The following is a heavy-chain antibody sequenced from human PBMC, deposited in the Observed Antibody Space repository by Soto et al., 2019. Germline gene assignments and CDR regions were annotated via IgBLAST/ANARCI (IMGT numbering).Heavy chain of an antibody. Sequence: EVQLLESGGNLVQPGGSLRLSCAASGFTFSNYAMSWVRQAPGAGLEWVSGTSASGGRTYYADSVKGRFTISRENSKNTLFLQMNSLRAEDTALYYCAKDPNGDYVGAFDIWGRGTMVTVSS. CDR1: GFTFSNYA. J-gene: IGHJ3*02. CDR2: TSASGGRT. V-gene: IGHV3-23*01. CDR3: AKDPNGDYVGAFDI. D-gene: IGHD4-17*01.